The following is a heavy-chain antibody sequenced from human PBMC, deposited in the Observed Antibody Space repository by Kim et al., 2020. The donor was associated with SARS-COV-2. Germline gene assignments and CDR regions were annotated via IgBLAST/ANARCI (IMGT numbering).Heavy chain of an antibody. CDR3: AKDRDYDFWSGPSYYYYGMDV. D-gene: IGHD3-3*01. Sequence: GGSLRLSCAASGFTFSSYAMHWVRQAPGKGLEWVAVIWYDGSNKYYADSVKGRFTISRDNSKNTLYLQMNSLRAEDTAVYYCAKDRDYDFWSGPSYYYYGMDVWGQGTTVTVSS. CDR1: GFTFSSYA. J-gene: IGHJ6*02. V-gene: IGHV3-33*06. CDR2: IWYDGSNK.